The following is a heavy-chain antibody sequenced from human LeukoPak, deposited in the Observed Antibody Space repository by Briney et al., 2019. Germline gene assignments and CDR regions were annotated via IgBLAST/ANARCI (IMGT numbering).Heavy chain of an antibody. J-gene: IGHJ3*02. CDR1: GYTFTSYA. Sequence: ASVKVSCKASGYTFTSYAMHWVRQAPGQRLEWMGWINAGNGNTKYSQKFQGRVTITRDTSASTAYMELSSLRSEDTAVYYCARAPRGIVGATFSGAFDIWGQGTMVTVSS. D-gene: IGHD1-26*01. CDR2: INAGNGNT. CDR3: ARAPRGIVGATFSGAFDI. V-gene: IGHV1-3*01.